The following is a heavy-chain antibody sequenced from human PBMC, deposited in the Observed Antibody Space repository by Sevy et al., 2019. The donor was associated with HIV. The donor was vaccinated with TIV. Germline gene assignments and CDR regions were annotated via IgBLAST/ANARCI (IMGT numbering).Heavy chain of an antibody. CDR3: GRSPPVGGRPGAPSWFDP. Sequence: SETLSLTCAVHYGSFSGYYWNWIRQVPGKGLEWIGEINESGITYYNPSLKSRVTISVDTSKKQFSLKLNSVTAVDSACHFCGRSPPVGGRPGAPSWFDPWGQGTLVTVSS. CDR2: INESGIT. D-gene: IGHD3-3*01. V-gene: IGHV4-34*01. CDR1: YGSFSGYY. J-gene: IGHJ5*02.